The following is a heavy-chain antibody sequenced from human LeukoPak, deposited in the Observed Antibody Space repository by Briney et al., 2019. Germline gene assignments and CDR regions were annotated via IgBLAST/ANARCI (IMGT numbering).Heavy chain of an antibody. J-gene: IGHJ4*02. D-gene: IGHD5-18*01. CDR1: GGSISSYY. V-gene: IGHV4-34*01. Sequence: PSETLSLTCTVSGGSISSYYWSWIRQPPGKGLEWIGEINHSGSTNYNPSLKSRVTISVDTSKNQFSLKLSSVTAADTAVYYCARAFLDTAMADYWGQGTLVTVSS. CDR2: INHSGST. CDR3: ARAFLDTAMADY.